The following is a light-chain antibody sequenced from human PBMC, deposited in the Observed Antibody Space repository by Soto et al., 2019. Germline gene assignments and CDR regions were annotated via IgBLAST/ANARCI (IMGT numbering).Light chain of an antibody. CDR2: DVS. Sequence: QSVLTQPASVSGSPGQSITIACTGTSSDVGGYNYVSWYQQHPGKAPKLMIYDVSNRPSGVSNRFSGSKSGNTASLTISGLQAEDEADYCCSSYRSSTTLVFGGGTKLTVL. CDR3: SSYRSSTTLV. CDR1: SSDVGGYNY. V-gene: IGLV2-14*01. J-gene: IGLJ2*01.